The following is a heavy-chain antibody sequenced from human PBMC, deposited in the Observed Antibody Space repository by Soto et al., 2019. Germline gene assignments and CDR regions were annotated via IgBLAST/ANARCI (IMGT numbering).Heavy chain of an antibody. CDR3: AKGGESSGSNPYYYGMDV. D-gene: IGHD3-22*01. J-gene: IGHJ6*02. CDR1: GFTFSSYA. CDR2: ISGRGGST. V-gene: IGHV3-23*01. Sequence: GGSLKLSCAASGFTFSSYAMSWVRQAPGKGLEWVSAISGRGGSTYYADSVKGRFTISRDNSKNTLYLQMNSLRAEDTAVYYCAKGGESSGSNPYYYGMDVWGQGTTVTVSS.